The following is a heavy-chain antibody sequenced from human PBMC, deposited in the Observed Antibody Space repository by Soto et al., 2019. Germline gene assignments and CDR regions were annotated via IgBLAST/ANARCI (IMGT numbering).Heavy chain of an antibody. V-gene: IGHV1-3*01. J-gene: IGHJ4*02. CDR3: ARDEDY. CDR1: GYTFTSYA. CDR2: INAGNGNT. Sequence: QVQLVQSGAEVKKPGASVKVFCKASGYTFTSYAMHWVRQAPGQRLEWMGWINAGNGNTKYSQKFQGRVTITRDTSASTAYMELSSLRSEDTAVYYCARDEDYWGQGTLVTVSS.